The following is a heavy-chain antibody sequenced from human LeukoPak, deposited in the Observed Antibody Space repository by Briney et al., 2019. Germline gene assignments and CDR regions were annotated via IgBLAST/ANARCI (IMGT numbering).Heavy chain of an antibody. CDR1: GYTFTGYY. CDR2: INPNSGGT. J-gene: IGHJ4*02. Sequence: ASVKVSCKASGYTFTGYYMHWVRQAPGQGLEWMGRINPNSGGTNYAQKFQGRVTMTRDTSISTAYMELSRLRSDDTPVYYCARDLAAAGLPGGYWGQGTLVTVTS. CDR3: ARDLAAAGLPGGY. V-gene: IGHV1-2*06. D-gene: IGHD6-13*01.